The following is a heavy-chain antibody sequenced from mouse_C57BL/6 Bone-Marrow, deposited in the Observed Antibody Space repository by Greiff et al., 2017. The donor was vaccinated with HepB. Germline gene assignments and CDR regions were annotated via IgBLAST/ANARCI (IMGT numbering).Heavy chain of an antibody. CDR2: ISNGGGST. CDR3: ARPPITTVVATDYWYFDV. CDR1: GFTFSDYY. D-gene: IGHD1-1*01. Sequence: EVKLVESGGGLVQPGGSLKLSCAASGFTFSDYYMYWVRQTPEKRLEWVAYISNGGGSTYYPDTVKGRFTISRDNAKNTLYLQMSRLKSEDTAMYYCARPPITTVVATDYWYFDVWGTGTTVTVSS. V-gene: IGHV5-12*01. J-gene: IGHJ1*03.